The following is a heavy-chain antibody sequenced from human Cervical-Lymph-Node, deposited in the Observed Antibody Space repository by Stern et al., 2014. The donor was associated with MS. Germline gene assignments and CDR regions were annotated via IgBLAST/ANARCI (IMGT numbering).Heavy chain of an antibody. CDR3: ARELSSSWYNWFDP. CDR2: IYYSGIP. Sequence: VQLVESGPGLVKPSQTLSLTCTVSGGSISSGAYYWSWIRQHPGKGLERIGYIYYSGIPYYNPSLKSRVTISEDTSKNQFSLKLRSVTAADTAVYYCARELSSSWYNWFDPWGQGTLVTVSS. D-gene: IGHD6-13*01. J-gene: IGHJ5*02. V-gene: IGHV4-31*03. CDR1: GGSISSGAYY.